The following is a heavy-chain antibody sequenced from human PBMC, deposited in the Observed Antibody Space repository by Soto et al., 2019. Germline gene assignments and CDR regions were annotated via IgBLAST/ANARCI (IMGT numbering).Heavy chain of an antibody. Sequence: QVQLVESGGGVVQPGRSLRLSCAASGFTFSSYGMHWVRQAPGKGLEWVAVISYDGSNKYNADSVKGRFTISRDNSKNTRYLQMNSLRAEDTAVYYCAKNDYGDYGDFAFDYWGQGTLVTVSS. CDR1: GFTFSSYG. J-gene: IGHJ4*02. CDR3: AKNDYGDYGDFAFDY. D-gene: IGHD4-17*01. CDR2: ISYDGSNK. V-gene: IGHV3-30*18.